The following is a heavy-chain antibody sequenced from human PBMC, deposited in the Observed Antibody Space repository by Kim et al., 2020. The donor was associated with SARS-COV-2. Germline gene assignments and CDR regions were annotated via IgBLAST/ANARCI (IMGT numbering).Heavy chain of an antibody. Sequence: SETLSLTCAVYGGSFSGYYWSWIRQPPGKGLEWIGEINHSGNTNYNPSLKSRVTISVDTSKNQFSLKLSSVTAADTAVYYCARVYKGYGSGWGQGTLVTVSS. CDR3: ARVYKGYGSG. CDR2: INHSGNT. D-gene: IGHD4-17*01. V-gene: IGHV4-34*01. J-gene: IGHJ4*02. CDR1: GGSFSGYY.